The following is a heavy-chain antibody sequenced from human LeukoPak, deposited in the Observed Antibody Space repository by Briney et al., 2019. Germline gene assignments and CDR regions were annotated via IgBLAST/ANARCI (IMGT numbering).Heavy chain of an antibody. Sequence: GSVKVSCKASGYTFTGYYMHWVRQAPGQGLEWMGWINPNSGGTNYAQKFQGRVTMTRDTSISTAYMELSRLRSDDTAVYYCARKGGIRRVIMRYFDYWGQGTLVTVSS. CDR1: GYTFTGYY. V-gene: IGHV1-2*02. D-gene: IGHD3-10*01. CDR3: ARKGGIRRVIMRYFDY. CDR2: INPNSGGT. J-gene: IGHJ4*02.